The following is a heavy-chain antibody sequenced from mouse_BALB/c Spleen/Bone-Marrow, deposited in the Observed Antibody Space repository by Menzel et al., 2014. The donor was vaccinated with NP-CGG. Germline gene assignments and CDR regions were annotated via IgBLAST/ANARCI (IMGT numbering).Heavy chain of an antibody. CDR2: INPSSGYT. V-gene: IGHV1-4*02. CDR1: GYTFTSYT. D-gene: IGHD2-1*01. Sequence: VQLQQSAAELARPGASVKMSCKASGYTFTSYTIHWVKQRPGQGLEWIGYINPSSGYTDYNQRFNDKTTLTTDKSSSTAYMQLSSLTSEDSAVYYCARLNYGNPFAYWGQGTPVTVSA. CDR3: ARLNYGNPFAY. J-gene: IGHJ3*01.